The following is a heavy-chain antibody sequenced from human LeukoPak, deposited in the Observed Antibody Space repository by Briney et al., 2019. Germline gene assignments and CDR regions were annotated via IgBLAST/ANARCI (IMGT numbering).Heavy chain of an antibody. J-gene: IGHJ4*02. D-gene: IGHD4-17*01. CDR2: INPIGGST. CDR1: GYTFTSYY. Sequence: ASVKVSFKGSGYTFTSYYIHWVRQAPGQGLEWMGIINPIGGSTSYAQKFQGRVTMTRDTSTSTVYMELNSLRSEDTAVYYCATSETYGFHGTYLDHWGQGTLVTVSS. V-gene: IGHV1-46*01. CDR3: ATSETYGFHGTYLDH.